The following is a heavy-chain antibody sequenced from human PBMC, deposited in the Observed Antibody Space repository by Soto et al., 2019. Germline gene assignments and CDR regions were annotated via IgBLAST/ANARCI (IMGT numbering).Heavy chain of an antibody. CDR1: GGFIGSHY. Sequence: QVQLQESGPGLVKPSETLSLTCTVSGGFIGSHYWSWIRQPPGEGLEWIGRASYSGSPSYNPSLKSRVTISIDTSKNQFSLKLTSVTAADTAVYYCARQWGGDYWGQGILVTVSS. CDR2: ASYSGSP. CDR3: ARQWGGDY. V-gene: IGHV4-59*08. J-gene: IGHJ4*02. D-gene: IGHD3-16*01.